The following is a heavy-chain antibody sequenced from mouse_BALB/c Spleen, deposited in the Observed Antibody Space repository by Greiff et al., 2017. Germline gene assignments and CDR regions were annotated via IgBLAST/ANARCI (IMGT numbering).Heavy chain of an antibody. CDR2: IRLKSNNYAT. V-gene: IGHV6-6*02. Sequence: EVMLVESGGGLVQPGGSMKLSCVASGFTFSNYWMNWVRQSPEKGLEWVAEIRLKSNNYATHYAESVKGRFTISRDDSKSSVYLQMNNLRAEDTGIYYCTKELDAMDYWGQGTSVTVSS. CDR3: TKELDAMDY. CDR1: GFTFSNYW. D-gene: IGHD3-1*01. J-gene: IGHJ4*01.